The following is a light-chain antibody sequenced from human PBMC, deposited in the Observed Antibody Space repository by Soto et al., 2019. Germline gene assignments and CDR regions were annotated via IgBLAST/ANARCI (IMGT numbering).Light chain of an antibody. V-gene: IGLV7-43*01. CDR1: TGAVTSADY. J-gene: IGLJ3*02. CDR2: SIN. Sequence: QAVVTQEPSLTVSPGGTVTLTCASSTGAVTSADYPNWFQQKPGQTPRALIYSINNKYSWTPARFSGSLLGDKAALTLSDVQPEDEAEYYCLLYYGGPGVFGGGTKLTVL. CDR3: LLYYGGPGV.